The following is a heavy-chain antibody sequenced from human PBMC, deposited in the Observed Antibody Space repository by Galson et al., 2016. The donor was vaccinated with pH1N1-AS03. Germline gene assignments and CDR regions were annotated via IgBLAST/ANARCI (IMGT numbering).Heavy chain of an antibody. V-gene: IGHV3-11*06. J-gene: IGHJ4*02. CDR1: GFSFSDYY. D-gene: IGHD3-22*01. Sequence: SLRLSCAASGFSFSDYYMSWIRQAPGKGLEWISFISITGTYTNYADSVKGRFTISRDNSKNSVFLQMNSLRAEDTAVYYWARSGDYYDSSGYYWGQQYYFDYWGQGTLVTVSS. CDR3: ARSGDYYDSSGYYWGQQYYFDY. CDR2: ISITGTYT.